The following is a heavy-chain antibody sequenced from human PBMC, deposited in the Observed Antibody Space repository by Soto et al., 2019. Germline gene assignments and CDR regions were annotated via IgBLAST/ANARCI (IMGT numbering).Heavy chain of an antibody. Sequence: SETLSLTCAVSGGSISSCGYSWSWIRQPPGKGLEWIGYIYHSGSTYYNPSLKSRVTISVDTSKNQFSLKLSSVTAADTAVYYCESQRGIGDWIDPWGQGTLVTVSS. CDR2: IYHSGST. V-gene: IGHV4-30-2*01. D-gene: IGHD1-26*01. CDR1: GGSISSCGYS. CDR3: ESQRGIGDWIDP. J-gene: IGHJ5*02.